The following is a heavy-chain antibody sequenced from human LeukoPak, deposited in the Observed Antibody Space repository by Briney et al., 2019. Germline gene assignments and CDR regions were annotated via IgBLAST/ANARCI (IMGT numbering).Heavy chain of an antibody. J-gene: IGHJ6*04. D-gene: IGHD3-10*02. V-gene: IGHV3-11*04. CDR2: ISSSGDTI. CDR3: AELGITMIGGV. CDR1: GFTFSDYY. Sequence: PGGSLRLSCAASGFTFSDYYMSWIRQAPGKGLEWISYISSSGDTIFYADSVKGRFTISRDNAKNSLYLQMNSLRADDTAVYYCAELGITMIGGVWGKGTTVTISS.